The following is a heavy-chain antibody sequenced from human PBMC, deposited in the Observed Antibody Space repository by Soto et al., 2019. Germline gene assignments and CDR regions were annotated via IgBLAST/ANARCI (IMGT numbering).Heavy chain of an antibody. CDR1: GGSISSGDYY. J-gene: IGHJ6*02. CDR2: IYYSGST. Sequence: SETLSLTCTVSGGSISSGDYYWSWIRQPPGKGLEWIGYIYYSGSTYYNPSLKSRVTISVDTSKNQFSLKLSSGTAADTAVYYCARGPPPSTSVARPFLYYYYGMDVWGQGTTVTVSS. D-gene: IGHD6-6*01. CDR3: ARGPPPSTSVARPFLYYYYGMDV. V-gene: IGHV4-30-4*01.